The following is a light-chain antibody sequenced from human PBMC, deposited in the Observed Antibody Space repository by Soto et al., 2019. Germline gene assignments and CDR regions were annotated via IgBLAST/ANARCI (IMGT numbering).Light chain of an antibody. CDR3: QQYARPPYA. V-gene: IGKV3-20*01. CDR1: HRLSNSY. J-gene: IGKJ2*01. CDR2: GAS. Sequence: DSVLTQAPGTMSLSPGEGDTLSCRASHRLSNSYLAWYQQKPGQAPRLLLYGASSRATGIPDRVSGSGSGTDFTLTISRLEPEDFAVYYCQQYARPPYAFGQGTKVDIK.